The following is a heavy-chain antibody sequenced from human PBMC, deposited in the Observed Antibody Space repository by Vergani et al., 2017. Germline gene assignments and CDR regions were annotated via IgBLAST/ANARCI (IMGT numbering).Heavy chain of an antibody. CDR3: ARDSWTSELRGVYWFDT. V-gene: IGHV4-61*02. J-gene: IGHJ5*02. D-gene: IGHD3-10*01. Sequence: QVQLHESGPGLVKPSQTLSLTCTVSGGSITSGSFYWSWIRQPAGKGLEWIGRIHSSGTTNYNPSLKSRVTLSVDTSKNQLSLRMTSVTAAVTAVYYCARDSWTSELRGVYWFDTWGQGTLVSVSS. CDR1: GGSITSGSFY. CDR2: IHSSGTT.